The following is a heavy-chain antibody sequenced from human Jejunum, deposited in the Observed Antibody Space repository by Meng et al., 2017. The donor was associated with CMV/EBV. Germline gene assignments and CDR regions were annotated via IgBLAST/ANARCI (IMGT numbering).Heavy chain of an antibody. CDR1: GDSISNYY. CDR2: IYSSGST. D-gene: IGHD4/OR15-4a*01. J-gene: IGHJ5*02. CDR3: AKGRARNDYWFDP. V-gene: IGHV4-59*01. Sequence: QVQLKESGPGLVKPSETLSLTCTGSGDSISNYYWSWIRQSPGKGLEWIGYIYSSGSTNYNPSLKSRVTISIDTSKNQFSLKLTSVTAADTAVYYCAKGRARNDYWFDPWGQGTLVTVSS.